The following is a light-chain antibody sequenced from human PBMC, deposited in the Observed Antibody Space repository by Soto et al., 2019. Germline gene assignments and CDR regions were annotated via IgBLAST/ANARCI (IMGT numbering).Light chain of an antibody. CDR2: GAS. CDR1: QSVSSSY. CDR3: HQYGSSPGT. J-gene: IGKJ3*01. V-gene: IGKV3-20*01. Sequence: EIVLTQSPGTLSLSPGERATLSCRASQSVSSSYLAWYQQKPGQTPRLLIYGASTRATGIPDRFSGSGSGTDFTFIINGLEPEDFAVYYCHQYGSSPGTFGPGTKVVIK.